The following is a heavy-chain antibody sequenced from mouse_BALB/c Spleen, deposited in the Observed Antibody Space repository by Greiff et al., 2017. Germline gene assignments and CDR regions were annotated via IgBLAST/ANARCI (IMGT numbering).Heavy chain of an antibody. V-gene: IGHV1-9*01. J-gene: IGHJ2*01. D-gene: IGHD2-4*01. CDR2: ILPGSGST. CDR1: GYTFSSYW. Sequence: VQLQQSGAEMMKPGASVKISCKATGYTFSSYWIEWVKQRPGHGLEWIGEILPGSGSTNYNEKFKGKATFTADTSSNTAYMQLSSLTSEDSAVYYCATHYDYDVYYFDYWGQGTTLTVSS. CDR3: ATHYDYDVYYFDY.